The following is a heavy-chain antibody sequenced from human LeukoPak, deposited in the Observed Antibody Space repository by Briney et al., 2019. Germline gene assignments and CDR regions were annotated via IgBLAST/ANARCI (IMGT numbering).Heavy chain of an antibody. V-gene: IGHV4-30-2*01. Sequence: SQTLSLTCTVSGGSISSGGYYWSWIRQPPGKGLEWIGEINHSGSTNYNPSLKSRVTISVDTSKNQFSLKLSSVTAADTAVYYCAREASDIVVVPAAMDYYFDYWGQGTLVTVSS. CDR2: INHSGST. CDR3: AREASDIVVVPAAMDYYFDY. CDR1: GGSISSGGYY. J-gene: IGHJ4*02. D-gene: IGHD2-2*01.